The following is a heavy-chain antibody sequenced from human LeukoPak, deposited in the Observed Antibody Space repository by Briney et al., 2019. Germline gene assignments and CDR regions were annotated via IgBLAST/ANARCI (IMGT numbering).Heavy chain of an antibody. CDR2: ISYDGSNK. D-gene: IGHD1-14*01. CDR1: GFTFSSYA. J-gene: IGHJ4*02. Sequence: PGGSLRLSCAASGFTFSSYAMHWVRQAPGKGLEWVAVISYDGSNKYYADSVKGRFTISRDNSKNTLYLQMNSLKTEDTAVYYCTTSKIGVGCLDFWGQGNLVTVSS. V-gene: IGHV3-30*14. CDR3: TTSKIGVGCLDF.